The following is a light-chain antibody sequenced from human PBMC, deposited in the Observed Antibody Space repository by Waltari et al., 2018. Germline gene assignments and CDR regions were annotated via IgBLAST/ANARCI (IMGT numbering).Light chain of an antibody. Sequence: QLPGSSPTTVIYEDFQRPSGVPDRFSGSIDSSSNAASLAISGLRSEDEADYYCAAWDDSLSGPVFGGGTKLTVL. CDR2: EDF. J-gene: IGLJ2*01. CDR3: AAWDDSLSGPV. V-gene: IGLV6-57*01.